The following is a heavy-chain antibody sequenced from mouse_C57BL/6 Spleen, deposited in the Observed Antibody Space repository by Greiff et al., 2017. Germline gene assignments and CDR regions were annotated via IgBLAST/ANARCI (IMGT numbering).Heavy chain of an antibody. CDR1: GYAFSSSW. CDR3: ARLAVGTTVVAEAY. J-gene: IGHJ3*01. Sequence: QVQLQQSGPELVKPGASVKISCKASGYAFSSSWMNWVKQRPGKGLEWIGRIYPGDGDTNYNGKFKGKATLTADTSSSTAYMQLSSLTSEDSAVYFCARLAVGTTVVAEAYWGQGTLVTVSA. D-gene: IGHD1-1*01. CDR2: IYPGDGDT. V-gene: IGHV1-82*01.